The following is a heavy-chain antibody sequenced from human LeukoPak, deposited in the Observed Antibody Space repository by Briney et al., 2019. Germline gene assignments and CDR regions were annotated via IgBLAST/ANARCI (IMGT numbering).Heavy chain of an antibody. D-gene: IGHD3-22*01. Sequence: PGRSLRLSCAASGFTFSNAWMSWVRQAPGKGLEWVGRIKSKTDGGTTDYAAPVKGRFTISRDDSKNTLYLQMSSLKTEDTAVYYCTTDPYYYDSSGYPYYWGQGTLVTVSS. CDR2: IKSKTDGGTT. V-gene: IGHV3-15*01. CDR3: TTDPYYYDSSGYPYY. J-gene: IGHJ4*02. CDR1: GFTFSNAW.